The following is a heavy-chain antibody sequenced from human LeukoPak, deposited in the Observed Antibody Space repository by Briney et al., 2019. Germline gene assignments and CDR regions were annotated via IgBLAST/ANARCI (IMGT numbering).Heavy chain of an antibody. D-gene: IGHD3-3*01. CDR1: GGSISSHY. Sequence: SETLSLTCTVSGGSISSHYWSWIRQPPGKGLEWIGYIYYSGSTNYNPSLKSRVTISVDTSKNQFSLKLSSVTAADTAVYYCARTYYDFWSGYLHVDYYYYMDVWGKGTTVTVSS. CDR2: IYYSGST. V-gene: IGHV4-59*11. J-gene: IGHJ6*03. CDR3: ARTYYDFWSGYLHVDYYYYMDV.